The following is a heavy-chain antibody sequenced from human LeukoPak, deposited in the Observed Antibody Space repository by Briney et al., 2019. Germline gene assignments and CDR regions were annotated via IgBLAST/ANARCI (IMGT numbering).Heavy chain of an antibody. Sequence: GGSLRLSCAASGFTFSSSAMSWVRQAPGKGLEWVSAISNNGGYTYYADSVQGRFTISRDNSKSTLCLQMNSLRAEDTAVYYCARDQRTAGSWGSNAFDIWGQGTMVTVSS. CDR3: ARDQRTAGSWGSNAFDI. J-gene: IGHJ3*02. V-gene: IGHV3-23*01. CDR1: GFTFSSSA. D-gene: IGHD7-27*01. CDR2: ISNNGGYT.